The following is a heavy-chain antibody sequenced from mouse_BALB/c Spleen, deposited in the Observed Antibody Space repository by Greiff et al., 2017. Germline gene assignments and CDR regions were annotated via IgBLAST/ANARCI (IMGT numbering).Heavy chain of an antibody. D-gene: IGHD1-2*01. CDR2: ISYDGSN. CDR3: ARGEDYGSFAY. V-gene: IGHV3-6*02. Sequence: VQLKESGPGLVKPSQSLSLTCSVTGYSITSGYYWNWIRQFPGNKLEWMGYISYDGSNNYNPSLKNRISITRDTSKNQFFLKLNSVTTEDTATYYCARGEDYGSFAYWGQGTLVTVSA. J-gene: IGHJ3*01. CDR1: GYSITSGYY.